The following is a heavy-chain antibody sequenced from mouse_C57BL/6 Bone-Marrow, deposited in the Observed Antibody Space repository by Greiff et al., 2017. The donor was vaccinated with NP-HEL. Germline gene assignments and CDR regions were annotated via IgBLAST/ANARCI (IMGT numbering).Heavy chain of an antibody. CDR2: IYPRSGNT. CDR1: GYTFTSYG. CDR3: ARSGRLTPWFAY. D-gene: IGHD1-3*01. V-gene: IGHV1-81*01. Sequence: QVQLQQSGAELARPGASVKLSCKASGYTFTSYGISWVKQRTGQGLEWIGEIYPRSGNTYYNEKFKGKATLTADKSSSTAYMELSGLTSEDSAVYFCARSGRLTPWFAYWGQGTLVTVSA. J-gene: IGHJ3*01.